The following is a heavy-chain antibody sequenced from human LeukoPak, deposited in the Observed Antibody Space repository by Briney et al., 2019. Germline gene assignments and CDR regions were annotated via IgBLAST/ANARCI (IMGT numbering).Heavy chain of an antibody. D-gene: IGHD3-22*01. Sequence: GSLRLSCAASGFTFSSYAMHWVRQAPGKGLEWIGSIYHSGSTYYNPSLKSRVTMSLDTSKNQFSLNLSCVTATDTAVYYCARSSSGYLLFDYWGQGTLVTVSS. CDR2: IYHSGST. V-gene: IGHV4-38-2*01. J-gene: IGHJ4*02. CDR1: GFTFSSYA. CDR3: ARSSSGYLLFDY.